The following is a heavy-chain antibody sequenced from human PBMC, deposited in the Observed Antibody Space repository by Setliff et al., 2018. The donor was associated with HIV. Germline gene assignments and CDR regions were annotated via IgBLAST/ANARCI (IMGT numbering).Heavy chain of an antibody. CDR2: VIPIFGTP. CDR3: ARGALGGDYAGALDF. J-gene: IGHJ4*01. CDR1: GGTFSTFSSSA. Sequence: SVKVSCKASGGTFSTFSSSAISWVRQAPGQGLEWMGGVIPIFGTPKYPQKFQGRVTITADESTSTAYMELSRLRSDDTAVYYCARGALGGDYAGALDFWGQGTPVTVSS. V-gene: IGHV1-69*13. D-gene: IGHD3-16*01.